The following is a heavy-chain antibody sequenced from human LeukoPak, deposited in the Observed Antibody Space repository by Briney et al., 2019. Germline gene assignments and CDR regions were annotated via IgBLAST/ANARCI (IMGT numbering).Heavy chain of an antibody. CDR2: IYHSGNT. Sequence: SETLSLTCSVSGASIASTSYYWGWVRQPPGKGLEWIGNIYHSGNTYYTSSLRSRVTISVDTSKNLFSLNLTSVTGADTAVYFCARVADSSCWFGDYFDNWGLVTLVTVSS. CDR3: ARVADSSCWFGDYFDN. J-gene: IGHJ4*02. D-gene: IGHD3-10*01. V-gene: IGHV4-39*02. CDR1: GASIASTSYY.